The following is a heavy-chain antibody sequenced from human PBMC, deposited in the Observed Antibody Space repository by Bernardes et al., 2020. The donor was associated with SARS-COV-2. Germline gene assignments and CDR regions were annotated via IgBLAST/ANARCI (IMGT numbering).Heavy chain of an antibody. CDR2: IYWDDDQ. Sequence: SGPTLLNATQTLTLTCPFSWFSLSPAGVGVAWIRQPPGKALEWLALIYWDDDQRYSPSLRSRLTITKDTSKSQVVLAMTNMDPVDTATYFCAHRASFYDDDDFYYSGFDYLGQGTLVTVSS. D-gene: IGHD3-22*01. CDR1: WFSLSPAGVG. V-gene: IGHV2-5*02. CDR3: AHRASFYDDDDFYYSGFDY. J-gene: IGHJ4*02.